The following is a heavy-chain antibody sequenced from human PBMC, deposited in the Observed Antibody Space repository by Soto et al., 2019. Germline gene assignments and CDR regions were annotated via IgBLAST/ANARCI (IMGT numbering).Heavy chain of an antibody. V-gene: IGHV1-18*01. J-gene: IGHJ4*02. Sequence: ASVKVSCKASGYTFTSYGISWVRQAPGQGLEWMGWISAYNGNTNYAQKLQGRVTMTADESTSTAYMELSSLRSEDTAVYYCARSPRVAYCGGDCYPNFDYWGQGTLVTVSS. CDR2: ISAYNGNT. D-gene: IGHD2-21*02. CDR3: ARSPRVAYCGGDCYPNFDY. CDR1: GYTFTSYG.